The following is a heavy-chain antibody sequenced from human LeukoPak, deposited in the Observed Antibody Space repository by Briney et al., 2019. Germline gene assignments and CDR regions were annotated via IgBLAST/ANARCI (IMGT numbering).Heavy chain of an antibody. V-gene: IGHV3-23*01. CDR3: VKDRVDGSGSQFDS. Sequence: GGSLRLSCAASGFTLSNHAMIWVRQAPGKGLEWVSSISGSGAMAYYADSVKGRFTISRDNAMDRLYLQMNSLRADDTAVYYCVKDRVDGSGSQFDSWGQGSLVIVSS. CDR1: GFTLSNHA. CDR2: ISGSGAMA. J-gene: IGHJ4*02. D-gene: IGHD3-10*01.